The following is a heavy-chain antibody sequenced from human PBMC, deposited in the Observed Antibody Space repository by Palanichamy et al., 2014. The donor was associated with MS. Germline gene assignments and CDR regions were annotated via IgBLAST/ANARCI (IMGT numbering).Heavy chain of an antibody. Sequence: EVQLVESGGGLVKPGGSLRLSCAASGFTFSNAWMNWVRQAPGKGLEWVGRIKSKTDGGTTDYAAPVKGRFTISRDDSKNTLYLQMNSLKTEDTAVYHCTTAHLTVNRYYYYGMDVWGQGTTVTVSS. V-gene: IGHV3-15*07. D-gene: IGHD4-11*01. J-gene: IGHJ6*02. CDR1: GFTFSNAW. CDR2: IKSKTDGGTT. CDR3: TTAHLTVNRYYYYGMDV.